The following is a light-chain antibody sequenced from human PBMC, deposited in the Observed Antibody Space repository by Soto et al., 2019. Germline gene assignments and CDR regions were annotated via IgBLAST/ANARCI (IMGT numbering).Light chain of an antibody. CDR1: QRLKSDY. Sequence: EITLTQSPGSLSLSPGERATLSCRASQRLKSDYFAWYQQRRGQAPRLLIYGTSIRASGIPDRFSGSGSGTDCTLTSSRLEPEDFGVYYCQQYSSAPAWTFGQGTKVEV. CDR3: QQYSSAPAWT. CDR2: GTS. J-gene: IGKJ1*01. V-gene: IGKV3-20*01.